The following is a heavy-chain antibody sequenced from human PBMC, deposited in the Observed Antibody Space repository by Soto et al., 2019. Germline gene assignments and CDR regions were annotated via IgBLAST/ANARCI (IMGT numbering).Heavy chain of an antibody. V-gene: IGHV1-3*01. D-gene: IGHD3-3*01. J-gene: IGHJ5*02. CDR2: VNAGTGNT. CDR1: GYTFTGYA. Sequence: QVQLVQSGAEVKKPGASVRISCKASGYTFTGYALHWVRQAPGQRLEWVGWVNAGTGNTRYSENFQGSVTITRDTSARTVYMDLYSLRSDDTALYYCARAPLYYDFWSGSSSWGQGTLVTVSS. CDR3: ARAPLYYDFWSGSSS.